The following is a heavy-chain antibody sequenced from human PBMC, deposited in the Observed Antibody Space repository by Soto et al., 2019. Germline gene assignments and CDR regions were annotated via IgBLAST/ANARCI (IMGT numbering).Heavy chain of an antibody. D-gene: IGHD1-26*01. CDR3: ATERMVGATTLPYGMDV. CDR2: IDPSDSYT. V-gene: IGHV5-10-1*01. CDR1: GYSFTSYW. Sequence: GESLRISCKGAGYSFTSYWISWVRQMPGKGLEWMGRIDPSDSYTNYSPSFQGHVTISADKSISTAYLQWSSLKASDTAMYYCATERMVGATTLPYGMDVWGQGTTVTVSS. J-gene: IGHJ6*02.